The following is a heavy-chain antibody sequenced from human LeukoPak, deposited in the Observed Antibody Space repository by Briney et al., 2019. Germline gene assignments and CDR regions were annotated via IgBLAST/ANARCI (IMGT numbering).Heavy chain of an antibody. D-gene: IGHD3-3*01. J-gene: IGHJ6*02. CDR1: GFTFSSYA. V-gene: IGHV3-23*01. CDR2: ISGSGGST. CDR3: AKGDYDFWSGYYPRRYYGMDV. Sequence: GGSLRLPCAASGFTFSSYAMSWVRQAPGKGLEWVSAISGSGGSTYYADSVKGRFTISRDNSKNTLYLQMNSLRAEDTAVYYCAKGDYDFWSGYYPRRYYGMDVWGQGTTVTVSS.